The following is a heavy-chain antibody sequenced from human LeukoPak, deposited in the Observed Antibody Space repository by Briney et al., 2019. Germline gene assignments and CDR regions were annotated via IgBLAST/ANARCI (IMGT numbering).Heavy chain of an antibody. V-gene: IGHV1-18*01. CDR3: ARWEYCSSSSCYDESETFDY. CDR1: GYTFTSYG. D-gene: IGHD2-2*01. CDR2: ISAYNGNT. J-gene: IGHJ4*02. Sequence: ASVKVSCKASGYTFTSYGISWVRQAPEQGLEWMGWISAYNGNTNYAQKYQGRVTMTTDTSTSTAYMELRSLRSDDTAIYYCARWEYCSSSSCYDESETFDYWGQGTLVTVSS.